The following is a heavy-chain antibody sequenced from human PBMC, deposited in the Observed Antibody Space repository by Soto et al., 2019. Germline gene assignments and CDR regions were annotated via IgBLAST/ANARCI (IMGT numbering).Heavy chain of an antibody. CDR1: GYTFTSYG. V-gene: IGHV1-18*04. Sequence: EASVKVSCKASGYTFTSYGISWVRQAPGQGLEWMGWISAYNGTANYAQKFQGRVTITADESTSTAYMELSSLRSEDTAVYYCASPDIVVVPATPDYYYGMDVWGQGTTVTVSS. CDR2: ISAYNGTA. J-gene: IGHJ6*02. D-gene: IGHD2-2*01. CDR3: ASPDIVVVPATPDYYYGMDV.